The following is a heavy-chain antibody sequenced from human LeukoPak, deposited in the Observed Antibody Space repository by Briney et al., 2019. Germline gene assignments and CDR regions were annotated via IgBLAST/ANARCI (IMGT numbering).Heavy chain of an antibody. CDR1: GYSFTSYW. J-gene: IGHJ3*02. CDR2: IYPGDSDT. V-gene: IGHV5-51*01. D-gene: IGHD4-23*01. CDR3: ARPATVVTPRAFDI. Sequence: GASLKISFKGSGYSFTSYWIGWVRPMPGKGLEWMGIIYPGDSDTRYSPSFQGQVTISDDKSTSTAYLQWSSLKASDTAMYYCARPATVVTPRAFDIWGQGTMVTVS.